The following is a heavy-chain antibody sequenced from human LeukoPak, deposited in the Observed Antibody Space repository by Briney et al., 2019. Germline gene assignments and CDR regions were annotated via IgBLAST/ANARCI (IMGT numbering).Heavy chain of an antibody. CDR2: ISSSSSYI. D-gene: IGHD4-17*01. CDR3: ARTTTTVTKRGYFDY. J-gene: IGHJ4*02. V-gene: IGHV3-21*01. CDR1: GFTFSSYS. Sequence: GGSLRLSCAASGFTFSSYSMNWVRQAPGKGLEWVSSISSSSSYIYYADSVKGQFTISRDNAKNSLYLQMNSLRAEDTAVYYCARTTTTVTKRGYFDYWGQGTLVTVSS.